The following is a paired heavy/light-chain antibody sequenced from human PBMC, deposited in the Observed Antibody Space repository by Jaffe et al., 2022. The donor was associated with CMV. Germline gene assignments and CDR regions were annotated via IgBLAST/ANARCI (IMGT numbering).Light chain of an antibody. J-gene: IGLJ2*01. CDR1: ALSNQY. Sequence: YELTQPPSVSVSPGQTARINCSGDALSNQYSYWYQQRSGQAPVLVIYTDTERPSGIPERFSGSNSGTTVTLTISGVQAEDEADYYCQSADSSGSVLFGGGTKLTVL. V-gene: IGLV3-25*03. CDR2: TDT. CDR3: QSADSSGSVL.
Heavy chain of an antibody. CDR3: ARDRDYYDSSGYLGRAMDV. V-gene: IGHV3-11*06. Sequence: QVQVVESGGGLVKPGGSLRLSCTASGFFFEDYQMTWVRQAPGKGLEWVSHISSNSAYKNYGDSVKGRFTITRDNAKNSLYLQMNSLRPEDTAVYYCARDRDYYDSSGYLGRAMDVWGKGTTVTVSS. CDR1: GFFFEDYQ. J-gene: IGHJ6*03. CDR2: ISSNSAYK. D-gene: IGHD3-22*01.